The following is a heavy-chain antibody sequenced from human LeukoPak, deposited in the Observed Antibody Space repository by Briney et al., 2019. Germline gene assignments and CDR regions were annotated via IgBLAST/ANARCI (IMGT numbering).Heavy chain of an antibody. Sequence: SGGSLRLSCAASGFTFSTYAMTWVRQAPGKGLEWVSSISNSGGTRFYADSVKGRFTISRDNSKNTLYLQMNSLRAEDTAVYDCAKIIAVAATGYWGQGSLVTVSS. CDR3: AKIIAVAATGY. J-gene: IGHJ4*02. CDR1: GFTFSTYA. D-gene: IGHD6-19*01. V-gene: IGHV3-23*01. CDR2: ISNSGGTR.